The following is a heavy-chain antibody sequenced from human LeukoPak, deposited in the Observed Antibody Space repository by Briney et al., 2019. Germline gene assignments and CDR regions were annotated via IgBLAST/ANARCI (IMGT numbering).Heavy chain of an antibody. D-gene: IGHD3-10*01. CDR1: GGTFSSYA. V-gene: IGHV1-69*04. Sequence: SVKVSCKASGGTFSSYAISWVRQAPGQGLEWMGRIIPILGMANYAQKFQGRVTITADKSTSTAYMELSSLRSDDTAVYYCARSGEGSEKPLDYWGQGTLVTVS. J-gene: IGHJ4*02. CDR2: IIPILGMA. CDR3: ARSGEGSEKPLDY.